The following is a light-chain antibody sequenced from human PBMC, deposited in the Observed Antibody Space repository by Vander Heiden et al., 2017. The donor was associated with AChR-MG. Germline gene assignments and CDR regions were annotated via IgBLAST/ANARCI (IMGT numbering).Light chain of an antibody. CDR2: KAS. V-gene: IGKV1-5*03. CDR1: QSISSW. J-gene: IGKJ1*01. Sequence: DIQMTQSHSTLSASVGDRVTITCRASQSISSWLAWYQQKPVKAPKLLIYKASSLESGVPSRFSGSGSGTEFTLTISSVQPDDFATYYCQQYNSYSPTFGQGTKVEIK. CDR3: QQYNSYSPT.